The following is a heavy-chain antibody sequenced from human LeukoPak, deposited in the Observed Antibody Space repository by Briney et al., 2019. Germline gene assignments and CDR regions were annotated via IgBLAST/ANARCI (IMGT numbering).Heavy chain of an antibody. CDR1: GFTFSSYW. Sequence: EGSLRLSCAASGFTFSSYWMSWVRQAPGKGLEWVANIKQDGSEKYYVDSVKGRFTISRDNAQNSLFLQMNNLRAEDMAVYYCAREAVGARRDFDFWGQGTLVTVSS. D-gene: IGHD1-26*01. V-gene: IGHV3-7*01. CDR3: AREAVGARRDFDF. CDR2: IKQDGSEK. J-gene: IGHJ4*02.